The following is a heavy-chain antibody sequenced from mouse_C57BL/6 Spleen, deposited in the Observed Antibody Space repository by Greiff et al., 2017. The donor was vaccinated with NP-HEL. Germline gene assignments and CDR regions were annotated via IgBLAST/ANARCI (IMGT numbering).Heavy chain of an antibody. CDR1: GYTFTDYY. V-gene: IGHV1-26*01. D-gene: IGHD1-1*01. CDR3: ARYGGSGYFDY. CDR2: INPNNGGT. J-gene: IGHJ2*01. Sequence: VQLQQSGPELVKPGASVKISCKASGYTFTDYYMNWVKQSHGKSLEWIGDINPNNGGTSYNQKFKGKATLTVDKSSSTAYMELRSLTSEDSAVYYCARYGGSGYFDYWGQGTTLTVSS.